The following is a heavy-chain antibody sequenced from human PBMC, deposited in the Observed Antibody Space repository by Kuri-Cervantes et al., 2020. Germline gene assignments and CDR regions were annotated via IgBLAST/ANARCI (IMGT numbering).Heavy chain of an antibody. Sequence: GGSLRLSCAASGFTFDDYAMHWVRQAPGKGLEWVSGISWNSGSIGYADSVKGRFTISRDNSKNTLYLQMNSLRAEDTAVYYCAREGYDYDWGSYRYFDYWGQGTLVTVSS. D-gene: IGHD3-16*02. V-gene: IGHV3-9*01. J-gene: IGHJ4*02. CDR3: AREGYDYDWGSYRYFDY. CDR1: GFTFDDYA. CDR2: ISWNSGSI.